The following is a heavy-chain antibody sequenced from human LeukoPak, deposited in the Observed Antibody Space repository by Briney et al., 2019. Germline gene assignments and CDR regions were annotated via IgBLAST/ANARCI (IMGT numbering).Heavy chain of an antibody. J-gene: IGHJ6*03. Sequence: GASVKVSCKASGYTFTGYYMHWVRQAPGQGLEWMGWINPTSGGTKYAQKFQGRVTMTRDTSISTAYMELNTLRSDDTAMYYCARAAGDCGDYDYFYYMDVWGKGTTVTISS. D-gene: IGHD4-17*01. CDR2: INPTSGGT. V-gene: IGHV1-2*02. CDR3: ARAAGDCGDYDYFYYMDV. CDR1: GYTFTGYY.